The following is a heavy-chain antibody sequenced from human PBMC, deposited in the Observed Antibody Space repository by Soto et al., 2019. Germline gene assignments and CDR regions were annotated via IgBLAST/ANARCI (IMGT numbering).Heavy chain of an antibody. CDR2: INHSGST. Sequence: QVQLQQWGAGLLKPSETLSLTCAVYGGSFSGYYWSWIRQPPGKGLEWIGEINHSGSTNYNPSLKSRVTISVDTSKNQFPLKLSSVTAADTAVYYCARGGMVASLDYWGQGTLVTVSS. CDR3: ARGGMVASLDY. D-gene: IGHD1-26*01. CDR1: GGSFSGYY. J-gene: IGHJ4*02. V-gene: IGHV4-34*01.